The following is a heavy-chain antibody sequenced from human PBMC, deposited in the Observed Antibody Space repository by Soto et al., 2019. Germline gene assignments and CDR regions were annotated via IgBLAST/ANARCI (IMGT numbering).Heavy chain of an antibody. D-gene: IGHD6-6*01. CDR1: GGSVSSGSYY. CDR2: IYYSGST. V-gene: IGHV4-61*01. J-gene: IGHJ4*02. CDR3: ARTSRFDS. Sequence: SETLSLTCTVSGGSVSSGSYYWSWIRQPPGKGLEWIGYIYYSGSTNYNPSLKSRVTISVDTSKNQFSLKLSSVTAADTAAYYCARTSRFDSWGQGTLVTVSS.